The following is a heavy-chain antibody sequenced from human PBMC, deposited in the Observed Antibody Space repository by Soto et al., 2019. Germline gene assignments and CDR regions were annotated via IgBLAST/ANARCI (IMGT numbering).Heavy chain of an antibody. CDR3: AKANYYDSSGYGRSSAFDI. CDR1: GFTFSSYG. CDR2: ISYDGSNK. D-gene: IGHD3-22*01. V-gene: IGHV3-30*18. J-gene: IGHJ3*02. Sequence: GGSLRLSCAASGFTFSSYGMHWVRPAPGKGLEWVAVISYDGSNKYYADSVKGRFTISRDNSKNTLYLQMNSLRAEDTAVYYCAKANYYDSSGYGRSSAFDIWGQGTMGTVSS.